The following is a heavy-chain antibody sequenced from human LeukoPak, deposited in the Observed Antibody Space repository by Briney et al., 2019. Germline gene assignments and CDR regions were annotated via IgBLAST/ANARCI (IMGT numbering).Heavy chain of an antibody. CDR2: IFYSGTT. V-gene: IGHV4-59*01. CDR3: ARTNQIDETAFDI. Sequence: PSETLSLTCTVSGGXISGYYWSWIRQPPGKGLEWIGYIFYSGTTNYNPSLKSRVTISVDTSKKRFSLKLSSVTAADTAVYHCARTNQIDETAFDIWGQGTMVTVSS. CDR1: GGXISGYY. D-gene: IGHD1-14*01. J-gene: IGHJ3*02.